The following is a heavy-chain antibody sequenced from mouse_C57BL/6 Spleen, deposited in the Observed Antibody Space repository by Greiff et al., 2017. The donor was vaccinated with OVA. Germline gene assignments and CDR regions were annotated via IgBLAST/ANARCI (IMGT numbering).Heavy chain of an antibody. Sequence: EVQGVESGGGLVKPGGSLKLSCAASGFTFSSYAMSWVRQTPEKRLEWVATISDGGSYTYYPDNVKGRFTISRDNAKNNLYLQMSHLKYEDTARYYCARSTAQATVGYWGQGTTLTVSS. V-gene: IGHV5-4*01. CDR1: GFTFSSYA. D-gene: IGHD3-2*02. CDR2: ISDGGSYT. CDR3: ARSTAQATVGY. J-gene: IGHJ2*01.